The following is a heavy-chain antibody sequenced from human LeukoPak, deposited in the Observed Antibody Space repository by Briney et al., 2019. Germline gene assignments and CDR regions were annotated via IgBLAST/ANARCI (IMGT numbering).Heavy chain of an antibody. V-gene: IGHV3-74*03. CDR1: GFTISSYW. D-gene: IGHD4-23*01. CDR2: INGDGSST. Sequence: GGSLRLSCGATGFTISSYWMHWVRQAPGKGLVWVSRINGDGSSTTYADFVKGRFTISRDNAKNTLYLQMNSLRAEDTAVYYCAKGGTTVVDYWGQGTLVTVSS. CDR3: AKGGTTVVDY. J-gene: IGHJ4*02.